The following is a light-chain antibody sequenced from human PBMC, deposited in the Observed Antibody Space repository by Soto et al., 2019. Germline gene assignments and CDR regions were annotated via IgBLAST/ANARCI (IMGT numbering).Light chain of an antibody. CDR3: QLYGISPH. CDR2: GAS. V-gene: IGKV3-20*01. J-gene: IGKJ5*01. CDR1: QSVSSSN. Sequence: EIVLAQSPGTLCLSPGDRATLYCRASQSVSSSNLAWYQQKRGQSPRLLIYGASSRATGIPDRFSGSGSGTDFTLTINRLEPEDFAVYYCQLYGISPHFGQGTRLEIK.